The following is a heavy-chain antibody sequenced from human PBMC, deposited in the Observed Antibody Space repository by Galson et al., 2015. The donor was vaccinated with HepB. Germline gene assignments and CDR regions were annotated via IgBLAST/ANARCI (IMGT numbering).Heavy chain of an antibody. D-gene: IGHD1-1*01. Sequence: LRLSCAASGFTFSSYAMSWVRQAPGKGLEWVSSITSSGGSTYYADSVKGRFTISRDNSKNTVYLQMNSLRVEDTAVYYCAKNDAVFDYWGQGTLVTVSS. CDR1: GFTFSSYA. CDR2: ITSSGGST. J-gene: IGHJ4*02. CDR3: AKNDAVFDY. V-gene: IGHV3-23*01.